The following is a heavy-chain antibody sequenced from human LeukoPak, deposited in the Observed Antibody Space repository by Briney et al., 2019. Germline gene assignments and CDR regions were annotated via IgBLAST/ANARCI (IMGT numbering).Heavy chain of an antibody. Sequence: TGGSLRLSCAPSGFTFSSYTMSWVRQAPGKGLQWVSAISGSGGSTYYADSVKGRFTISRDNSKNTLYLQMNSLRAEDTAVYYCAKAGYSDLFDYWGQGTLVTVSS. CDR3: AKAGYSDLFDY. V-gene: IGHV3-23*01. J-gene: IGHJ4*02. CDR1: GFTFSSYT. D-gene: IGHD5-12*01. CDR2: ISGSGGST.